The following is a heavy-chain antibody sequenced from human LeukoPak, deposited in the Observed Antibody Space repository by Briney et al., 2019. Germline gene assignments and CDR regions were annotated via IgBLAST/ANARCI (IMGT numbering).Heavy chain of an antibody. CDR1: GYTFTGYY. CDR2: MNPNSGGT. Sequence: GASVKVSCKASGYTFTGYYMHWVRQAPGQGLEWMGRMNPNSGGTNYAQKFQGRVTMTRDTSISTAYMELSRLRSDDTAVYYCARSREAYSSSWEFDYWGQGTLVTVSS. J-gene: IGHJ4*02. V-gene: IGHV1-2*06. D-gene: IGHD6-13*01. CDR3: ARSREAYSSSWEFDY.